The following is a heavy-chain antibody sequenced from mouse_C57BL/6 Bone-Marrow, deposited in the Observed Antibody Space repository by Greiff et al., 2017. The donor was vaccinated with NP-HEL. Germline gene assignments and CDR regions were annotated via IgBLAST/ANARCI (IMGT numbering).Heavy chain of an antibody. CDR2: ISNFAYSI. J-gene: IGHJ4*01. CDR1: GFTFSDYG. V-gene: IGHV5-15*01. Sequence: EVQLVESGGGLVQPGGSLKLSCAASGFTFSDYGMAWVRQAPRKGPEWVAFISNFAYSIYYADTVTGRFTISRENAKNTLYLEMSSLRSEDTAMYYCARQRSYYGSSYAMDYWGQGTSVTVSS. D-gene: IGHD1-1*01. CDR3: ARQRSYYGSSYAMDY.